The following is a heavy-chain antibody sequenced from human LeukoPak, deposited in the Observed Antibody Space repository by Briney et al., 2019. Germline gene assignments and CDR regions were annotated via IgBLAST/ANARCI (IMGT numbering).Heavy chain of an antibody. D-gene: IGHD3-9*01. CDR2: IYYSGST. J-gene: IGHJ5*02. CDR3: ARTHFDSLGWFDP. CDR1: GGSISSSSYY. V-gene: IGHV4-39*07. Sequence: NPSETLSLTCTVSGGSISSSSYYWGWIRQPPGKGLEWIGSIYYSGSTYYNPSVKSRVTLSVDLSKNRFSLNLTSVTPADTALYFCARTHFDSLGWFDPWGQGIQVIVSS.